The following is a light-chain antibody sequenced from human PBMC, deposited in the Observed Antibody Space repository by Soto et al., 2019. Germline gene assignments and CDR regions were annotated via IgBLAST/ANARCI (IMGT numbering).Light chain of an antibody. CDR1: SSDVGGYNY. J-gene: IGLJ1*01. CDR2: DVS. V-gene: IGLV2-11*01. Sequence: QSALTQPRSVSGSPGQSVTISCTGTSSDVGGYNYVSWYQQHPGKAPKLMIYDVSKRPSGVPDRFSVSKSGNTASLTISGLQDEDEADYYCCSYAGSYSYVFGTGTKVTVL. CDR3: CSYAGSYSYV.